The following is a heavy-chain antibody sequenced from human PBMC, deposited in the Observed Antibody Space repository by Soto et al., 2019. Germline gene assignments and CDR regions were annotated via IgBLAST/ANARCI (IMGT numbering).Heavy chain of an antibody. D-gene: IGHD2-2*01. CDR1: GGSISSGGYY. V-gene: IGHV4-31*03. CDR2: IYYSGST. J-gene: IGHJ6*02. CDR3: ARGGLVVVVVPAPYGMDA. Sequence: TLSLTCTVSGGSISSGGYYWSWIRQHPGKGLEWIGYIYYSGSTYYNPSLKSRVTISVDTSKNQFSLKLSSVTAADTAVYYCARGGLVVVVVPAPYGMDAWGQGTTVTVSS.